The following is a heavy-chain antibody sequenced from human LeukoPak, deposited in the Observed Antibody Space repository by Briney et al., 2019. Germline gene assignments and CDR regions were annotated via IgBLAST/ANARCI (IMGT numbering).Heavy chain of an antibody. Sequence: PSETLSLTCAVYGGSFRGYYWSWIRQPPGKGLEWIGEINFGGSINYTPSLKSRVTISVDTSKNQFSLKLSSVTAADAAVYYCTRRRDSDYSTRYFDLWGRGTLVTVSS. J-gene: IGHJ2*01. V-gene: IGHV4-34*01. CDR1: GGSFRGYY. D-gene: IGHD4-11*01. CDR2: INFGGSI. CDR3: TRRRDSDYSTRYFDL.